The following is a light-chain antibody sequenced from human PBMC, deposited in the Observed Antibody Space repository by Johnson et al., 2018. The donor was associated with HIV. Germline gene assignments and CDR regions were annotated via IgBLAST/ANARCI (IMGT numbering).Light chain of an antibody. CDR3: GTWDSSLGTYV. Sequence: HSVLTQPPSVSAAPGQKVTISCSGSSSNIGNNYVSWYRQLPGTAPQLLIYENNKRPSGIPDRFSGSKSATSATLGITGLQTGDDADYYCGTWDSSLGTYVFGTGTKVTVL. CDR1: SSNIGNNY. V-gene: IGLV1-51*02. J-gene: IGLJ1*01. CDR2: ENN.